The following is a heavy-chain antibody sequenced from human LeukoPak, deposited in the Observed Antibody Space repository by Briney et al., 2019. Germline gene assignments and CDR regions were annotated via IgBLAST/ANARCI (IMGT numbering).Heavy chain of an antibody. CDR1: GFTFSSYS. Sequence: GGSLRLSCAASGFTFSSYSMNWVRQAPGKGLEWVSSITSSSSYKFYADSVKGRFTISGDNAKNSLYLQMNSLRAEDTAVYYCARHVAAAGTGFDYWGQGTLVTVSS. CDR2: ITSSSSYK. CDR3: ARHVAAAGTGFDY. V-gene: IGHV3-21*01. J-gene: IGHJ4*02. D-gene: IGHD6-13*01.